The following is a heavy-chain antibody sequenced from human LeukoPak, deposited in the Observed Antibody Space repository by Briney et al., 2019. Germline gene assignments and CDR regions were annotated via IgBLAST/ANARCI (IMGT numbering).Heavy chain of an antibody. V-gene: IGHV4-34*01. CDR1: GGSFSGYY. J-gene: IGHJ5*02. CDR3: ARNYDFWSGYRSKYNWFDP. D-gene: IGHD3-3*01. CDR2: INHSGST. Sequence: SETLSLTCAVYGGSFSGYYWSWIRQPPGKGLEWIGEINHSGSTNYNPSLKSRVTISVDTSKNQFSLKLSSVTAADTAVYYCARNYDFWSGYRSKYNWFDPWGQGTLVTVSS.